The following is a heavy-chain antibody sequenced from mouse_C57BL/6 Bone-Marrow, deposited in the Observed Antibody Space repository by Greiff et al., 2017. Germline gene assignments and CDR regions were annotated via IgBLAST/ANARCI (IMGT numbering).Heavy chain of an antibody. CDR3: ASSSDYCGFAY. D-gene: IGHD2-13*01. Sequence: SGAELVRPGSSVKMSCKTSGYTFTSYCINWVKQRPGQGLEWIGYIYTGNGYTEYTEKFKGKATLTSDTSSSTAYMQLSSLTSEDAATYFCASSSDYCGFAYWGQGTLVTVSA. J-gene: IGHJ3*01. V-gene: IGHV1-58*01. CDR2: IYTGNGYT. CDR1: GYTFTSYC.